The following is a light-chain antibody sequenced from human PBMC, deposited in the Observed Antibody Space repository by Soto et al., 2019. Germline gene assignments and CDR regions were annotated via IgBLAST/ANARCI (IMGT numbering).Light chain of an antibody. CDR3: NSYRSTSPV. CDR1: SSDVGSYNR. V-gene: IGLV2-18*02. Sequence: QSALTQPPSVSGSPGQSVTISCTGTSSDVGSYNRVSWYQKSPGTAPKLMIYEVSKRPSGVPDRSSGSKSGNTASLTISGLQAEDEADYYCNSYRSTSPVFGGGTKLTVL. CDR2: EVS. J-gene: IGLJ2*01.